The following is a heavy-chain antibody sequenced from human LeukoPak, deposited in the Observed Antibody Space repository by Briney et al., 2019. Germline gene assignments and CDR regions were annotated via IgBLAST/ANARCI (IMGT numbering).Heavy chain of an antibody. CDR3: ARRGDGGRSFDY. V-gene: IGHV3-23*01. CDR2: ISNNGGYT. D-gene: IGHD4-23*01. J-gene: IGHJ4*02. CDR1: GFTFSSSA. Sequence: SGGSLRLSCAASGFTFSSSAMSWVRQAPGKGLEWVSAISNNGGYTYYADSVQGRFTISRDNSKNTLYLQVNSLRAEDTAVSYCARRGDGGRSFDYWGQGTLVTVSS.